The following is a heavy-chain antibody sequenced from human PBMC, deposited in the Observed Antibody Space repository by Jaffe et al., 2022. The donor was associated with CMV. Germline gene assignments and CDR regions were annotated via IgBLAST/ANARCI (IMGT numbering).Heavy chain of an antibody. V-gene: IGHV3-53*01. CDR1: GFTVSSNY. Sequence: EVQLVESGGGLIQPGGSLRLSCAASGFTVSSNYMSWVRQAPGKGLEWVSVIYSGGSTYYADSVKGRFTISRDNSKNTLYLQMNSLRAEDTAVYYCARTSTVTMYWYFDLWGRGTLVTVSS. D-gene: IGHD4-17*01. CDR3: ARTSTVTMYWYFDL. CDR2: IYSGGST. J-gene: IGHJ2*01.